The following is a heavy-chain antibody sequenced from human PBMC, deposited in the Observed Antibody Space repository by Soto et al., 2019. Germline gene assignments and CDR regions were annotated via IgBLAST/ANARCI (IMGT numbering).Heavy chain of an antibody. CDR1: GFSVSSNY. D-gene: IGHD3-10*01. Sequence: PGGSLRLSCAASGFSVSSNYMTWVRQAPGKGLEWVSIIYSDGRTNYADSVKGRFTISRDNSKNTVYLQMTSLSADDTAVYYCAREISAGFGEPWLDPWGQGTLVTLSS. CDR3: AREISAGFGEPWLDP. J-gene: IGHJ5*02. V-gene: IGHV3-53*01. CDR2: IYSDGRT.